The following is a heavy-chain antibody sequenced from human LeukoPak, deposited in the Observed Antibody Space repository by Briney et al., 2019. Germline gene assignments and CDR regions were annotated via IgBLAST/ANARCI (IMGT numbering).Heavy chain of an antibody. CDR2: IYYSGST. CDR3: ARGGYGSDYFDY. D-gene: IGHD3-10*01. J-gene: IGHJ4*02. V-gene: IGHV4-59*01. Sequence: SETLSLTCTVSGGSISSYYWSWIRQPPGKGLEWIGYIYYSGSTNYNPSLKSRVTISVGTSKNQFSLKLSSVTAADTAVYYCARGGYGSDYFDYWGQGTLVTVSS. CDR1: GGSISSYY.